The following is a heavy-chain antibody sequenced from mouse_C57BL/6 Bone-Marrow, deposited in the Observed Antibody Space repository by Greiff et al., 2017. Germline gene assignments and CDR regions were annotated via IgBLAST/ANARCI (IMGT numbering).Heavy chain of an antibody. CDR2: IYPGSGST. V-gene: IGHV1-55*01. CDR3: ARGGTYYSNPHWYFDV. D-gene: IGHD2-5*01. CDR1: GYTFTSYW. J-gene: IGHJ1*03. Sequence: QVQLQQPGAELVKPGASVKMSCKASGYTFTSYWITWVKQRPGQGLEWIGDIYPGSGSTNYNEKFKSKATLTVDTSSSTAYMQLISLTSEDSAVYYCARGGTYYSNPHWYFDVWGTGTTVTVSS.